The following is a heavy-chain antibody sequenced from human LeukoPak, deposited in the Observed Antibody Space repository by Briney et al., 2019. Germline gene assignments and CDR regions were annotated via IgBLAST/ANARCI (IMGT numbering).Heavy chain of an antibody. Sequence: GGSLRLSCAASGFTITTNYMNWVRQAPGKGPEWGSVIYGDDETNYADSVKGRFTISRDNSKNTLYLQMNSLRADDTAVYYCARDLFSEEYYYGSGSYSDYWGQGTLVTVSS. CDR2: IYGDDET. CDR1: GFTITTNY. V-gene: IGHV3-53*01. J-gene: IGHJ4*02. CDR3: ARDLFSEEYYYGSGSYSDY. D-gene: IGHD3-10*01.